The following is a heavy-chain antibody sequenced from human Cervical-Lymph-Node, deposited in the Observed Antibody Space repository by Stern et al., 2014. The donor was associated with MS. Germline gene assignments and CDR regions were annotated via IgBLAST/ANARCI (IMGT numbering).Heavy chain of an antibody. CDR1: GGTFSSYA. J-gene: IGHJ6*02. Sequence: VQLVQSGAEVKKPGSSVKVSCKASGGTFSSYAISWVRQSPGQGLEWLAGLIPIFGTANYAQKFQGRVTITADESTSTAYMELSSLRSEDTAVYYCARGELKEGLVRGMDVWGQGTTVTVSS. V-gene: IGHV1-69*01. CDR3: ARGELKEGLVRGMDV. CDR2: LIPIFGTA. D-gene: IGHD1-26*01.